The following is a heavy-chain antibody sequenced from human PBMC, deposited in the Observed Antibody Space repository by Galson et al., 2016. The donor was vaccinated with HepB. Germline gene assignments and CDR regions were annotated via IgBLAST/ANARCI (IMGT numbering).Heavy chain of an antibody. CDR1: GFSLSTSEVG. Sequence: PALVKPTQTLTLTCTFSGFSLSTSEVGVGRIRQPPGKALEWLALIYWNDDRRYHPSLKTRLTITKDTSKNQVVLTMTYMDPVDTATYYCAHRRVGGSTYYDSYFDYWGQGTLVTVSS. V-gene: IGHV2-5*01. J-gene: IGHJ4*02. CDR2: IYWNDDR. D-gene: IGHD3-22*01. CDR3: AHRRVGGSTYYDSYFDY.